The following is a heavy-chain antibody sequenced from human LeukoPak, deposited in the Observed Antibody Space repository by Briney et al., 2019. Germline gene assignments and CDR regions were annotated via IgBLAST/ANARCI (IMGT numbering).Heavy chain of an antibody. D-gene: IGHD1-26*01. CDR3: ARGVRVGATKIFDY. CDR1: GGSISSYY. Sequence: PSETLSLTCTVSGGSISSYYWSWIRQPPGKGLEWIGYIYYSGSTNYNPSLKSRVTISVDTSKNQFSLKLSSVTAADTTVYYCARGVRVGATKIFDYWGQGTLVTVSS. V-gene: IGHV4-59*01. CDR2: IYYSGST. J-gene: IGHJ4*02.